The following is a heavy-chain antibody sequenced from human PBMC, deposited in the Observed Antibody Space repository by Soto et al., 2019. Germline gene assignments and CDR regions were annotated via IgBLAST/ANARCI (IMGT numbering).Heavy chain of an antibody. V-gene: IGHV3-43*01. CDR2: ITWDGGSI. CDR3: AKGGFGGYGLDV. J-gene: IGHJ6*02. Sequence: EAHLVESGGAVVQPGGSLRLSCAASGFNFHDYTIHWVRQSPGKGLEWVSFITWDGGSIYYADSVKGRFTISRDNSKTSLTLEINSLRSEDSGLYYCAKGGFGGYGLDVWGQGTTVIVSS. CDR1: GFNFHDYT. D-gene: IGHD3-22*01.